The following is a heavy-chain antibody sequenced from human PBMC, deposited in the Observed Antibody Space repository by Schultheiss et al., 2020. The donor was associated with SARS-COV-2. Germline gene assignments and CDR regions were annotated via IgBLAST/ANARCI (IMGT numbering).Heavy chain of an antibody. CDR2: IYYTGST. V-gene: IGHV4-59*12. J-gene: IGHJ6*02. CDR3: ARDEADYYYGMDV. D-gene: IGHD6-13*01. CDR1: GGSISSYY. Sequence: SQTLSLTCTVSGGSISSYYWSWIRQPPGKGLEWIGYIYYTGSTKYNPSLTSRVTISVDTSKNQFSLKLSSVTAADTAVYYCARDEADYYYGMDVWGQGTTVTVYS.